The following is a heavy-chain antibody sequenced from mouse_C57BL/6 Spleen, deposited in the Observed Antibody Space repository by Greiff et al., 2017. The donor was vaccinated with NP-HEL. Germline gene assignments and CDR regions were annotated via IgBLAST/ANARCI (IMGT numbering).Heavy chain of an antibody. CDR3: ALDSSYAMDY. D-gene: IGHD3-2*01. CDR2: INPNNGGT. J-gene: IGHJ4*01. V-gene: IGHV1-26*01. Sequence: EVQLQQSGPELVKPGASVKISCKASGYTFTDYYMNWVKQSHGKSLEWIGDINPNNGGTSYNQKFKGKATLTVDKSSSTAYMELRSLTSEDSAVYYCALDSSYAMDYWGQGTSVTVSS. CDR1: GYTFTDYY.